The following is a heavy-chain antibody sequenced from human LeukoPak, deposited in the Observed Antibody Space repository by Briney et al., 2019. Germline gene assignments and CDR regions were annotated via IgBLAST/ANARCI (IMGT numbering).Heavy chain of an antibody. V-gene: IGHV4-34*01. Sequence: SETLSLTCAVYGGSFSGYYWSWIRQPPGKGLEWIGEINHSGSTNYNPSLKSRATISVDTSKNQFSLKLSSVTAADTAVYYCARGRGVFRYNWFDPWGQGTLVTVSS. D-gene: IGHD2-8*01. CDR3: ARGRGVFRYNWFDP. J-gene: IGHJ5*02. CDR1: GGSFSGYY. CDR2: INHSGST.